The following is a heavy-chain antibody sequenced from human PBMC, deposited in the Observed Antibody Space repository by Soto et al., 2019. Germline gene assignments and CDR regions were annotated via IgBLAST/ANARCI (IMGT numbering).Heavy chain of an antibody. D-gene: IGHD6-13*01. V-gene: IGHV4-30-4*01. CDR2: IYYSGST. J-gene: IGHJ5*02. CDR3: TRDASRDSSARGWFDP. Sequence: SETLSLTCTVSGGSISSGDYYWSWIRQPPGKGLEWIGYIYYSGSTYYNPSLKSRVTISVDTSKNQFSLKLSSVTAADTAVYYCTRDASRDSSARGWFDPWGLGTPVTVSS. CDR1: GGSISSGDYY.